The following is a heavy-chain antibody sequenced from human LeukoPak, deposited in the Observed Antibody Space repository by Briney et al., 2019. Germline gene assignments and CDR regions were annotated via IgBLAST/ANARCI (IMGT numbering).Heavy chain of an antibody. CDR2: IPSKADSYST. V-gene: IGHV3-73*01. CDR3: IRQDCGASGCSHPDY. CDR1: AFTFSGSK. J-gene: IGHJ4*02. D-gene: IGHD2-21*01. Sequence: GGSLRLSCVASAFTFSGSKMHWVRQASGKGMEWEGCIPSKADSYSTRYATSVKGRFTISRDDSKNTAYLQMNSLKTEDTAVYYCIRQDCGASGCSHPDYWGQGTLVTVSS.